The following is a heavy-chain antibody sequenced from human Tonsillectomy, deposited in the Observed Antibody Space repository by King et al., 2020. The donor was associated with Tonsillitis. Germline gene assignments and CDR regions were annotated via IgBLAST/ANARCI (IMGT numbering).Heavy chain of an antibody. J-gene: IGHJ4*02. CDR2: ISGSGGST. CDR1: GFTFSSYA. CDR3: AKDRGDSSGYHSDY. Sequence: VQLVESGGGLVQPGGSLRLSCAASGFTFSSYAMSWVRQAPGKGLEWVSAISGSGGSTYYADSVKGRFTISRDNSKNTLYLQMNSLRAEDKALYYCAKDRGDSSGYHSDYWGQGTLVTVSS. D-gene: IGHD3-22*01. V-gene: IGHV3-23*04.